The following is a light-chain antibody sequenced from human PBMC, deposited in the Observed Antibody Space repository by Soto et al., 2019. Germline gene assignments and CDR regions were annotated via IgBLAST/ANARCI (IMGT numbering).Light chain of an antibody. J-gene: IGKJ1*01. CDR3: QQSYSTLTWT. Sequence: ESVMPQYPTTLSVSPGERAPLSCRASQSVSSNLAWYQQRPGQPPRLLIYGTSTRASDVPGRFSGSGSGREFTLTISSLQPEDFATYYCQQSYSTLTWTSGQGAKVDI. CDR2: GTS. CDR1: QSVSSN. V-gene: IGKV3-15*01.